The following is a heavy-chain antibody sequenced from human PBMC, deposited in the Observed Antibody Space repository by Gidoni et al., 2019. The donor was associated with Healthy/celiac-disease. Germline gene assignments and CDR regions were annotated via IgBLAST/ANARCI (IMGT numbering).Heavy chain of an antibody. D-gene: IGHD5-12*01. CDR3: ARDRGATNDAFDI. CDR1: GFTVSSNY. Sequence: EVQLVESGGGLVQPGGSLRLSCAASGFTVSSNYMSWVRQAPGKGLEWVSVIYSGGSTYYADSVKGRFTISRDNSKNTLYLQMNSLRAEDTAVYYCARDRGATNDAFDIWGQGTMVTVSS. CDR2: IYSGGST. V-gene: IGHV3-66*02. J-gene: IGHJ3*02.